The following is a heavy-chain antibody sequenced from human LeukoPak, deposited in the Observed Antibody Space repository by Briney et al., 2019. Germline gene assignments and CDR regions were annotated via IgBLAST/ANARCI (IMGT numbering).Heavy chain of an antibody. CDR3: AREDTISNWFDP. CDR1: GGSISSSSYY. D-gene: IGHD3-3*01. J-gene: IGHJ5*02. CDR2: IYYNGST. V-gene: IGHV4-39*07. Sequence: SETLSLTCTVSGGSISSSSYYWGWIRQPPGKGLEWIGSIYYNGSTYYNPSLKSRVTISVDTSKNQFSLKLSSVTAADTAVYYCAREDTISNWFDPWGQGTLVTVSS.